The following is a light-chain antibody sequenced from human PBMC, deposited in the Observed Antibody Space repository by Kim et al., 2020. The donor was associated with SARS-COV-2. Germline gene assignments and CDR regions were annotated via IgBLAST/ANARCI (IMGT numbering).Light chain of an antibody. J-gene: IGLJ3*02. CDR3: QARVSSTAV. V-gene: IGLV3-1*01. CDR2: QHT. Sequence: SYELTQPPSVSVSPGQTASITCSGSKLGDKYAYWYQKKQGQSPILVIYQHTKRPSGISQRFSGSSFGNTATLTISRAQTMDEADYYCQARVSSTAVFGGG. CDR1: KLGDKY.